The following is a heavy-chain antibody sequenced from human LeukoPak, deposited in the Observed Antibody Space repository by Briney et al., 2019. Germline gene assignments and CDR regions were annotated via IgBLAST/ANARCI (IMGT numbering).Heavy chain of an antibody. CDR3: ARESYYDSSGYYLY. D-gene: IGHD3-22*01. Sequence: ASVKVSCKASGYTFTGYYMHWVRQAPGQGLEWMGWINPNSGGTNYAQEFQGRVTMTRDTSISTAYMELSRLRSDDTAVYYCARESYYDSSGYYLYWGQGTLVTVSS. V-gene: IGHV1-2*02. J-gene: IGHJ4*02. CDR2: INPNSGGT. CDR1: GYTFTGYY.